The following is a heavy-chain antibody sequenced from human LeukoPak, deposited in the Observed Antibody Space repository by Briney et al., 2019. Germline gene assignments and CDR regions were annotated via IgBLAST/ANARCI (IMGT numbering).Heavy chain of an antibody. Sequence: SETLSLTCAVSGGAFSNYFGTWIRQSPGKGLEWIAEINDSGSTNSNSSLRSRVAIALDTSKNQFSLRLTSVTAADTAVYYCARGQYCSTTTCYSARRYFDFWGQGTLVTVSS. J-gene: IGHJ4*02. CDR2: INDSGST. CDR3: ARGQYCSTTTCYSARRYFDF. D-gene: IGHD2-2*01. CDR1: GGAFSNYF. V-gene: IGHV4-34*01.